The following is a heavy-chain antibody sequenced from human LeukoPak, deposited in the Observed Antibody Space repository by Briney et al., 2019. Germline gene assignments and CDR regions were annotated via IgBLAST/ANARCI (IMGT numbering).Heavy chain of an antibody. D-gene: IGHD2-15*01. V-gene: IGHV3-7*03. J-gene: IGHJ4*02. Sequence: GGSLRLSCGASGFIFKRYWMSWVRQAPGEGPEWVANIKENGSEEYYVDSVKGRFTISRDNAKNSLYLQMNSLRAEDTAVYYCARVLSGGSCIIDYWGQGTPVTVSS. CDR3: ARVLSGGSCIIDY. CDR2: IKENGSEE. CDR1: GFIFKRYW.